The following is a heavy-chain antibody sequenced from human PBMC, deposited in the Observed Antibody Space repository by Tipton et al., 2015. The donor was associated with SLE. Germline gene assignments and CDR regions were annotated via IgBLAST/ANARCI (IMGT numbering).Heavy chain of an antibody. Sequence: GLVKPSETLSLTCTVSGDSVSSNYYWGWIRQPPGKGLEWIGSIYYSGITYYNPSLKSRFTMSADSSENQFSLKLSSVTAADTAVYYCARRYASAYFDYWGQGTLVTVSS. CDR3: ARRYASAYFDY. D-gene: IGHD2-2*01. CDR2: IYYSGIT. V-gene: IGHV4-39*01. CDR1: GDSVSSNYY. J-gene: IGHJ4*02.